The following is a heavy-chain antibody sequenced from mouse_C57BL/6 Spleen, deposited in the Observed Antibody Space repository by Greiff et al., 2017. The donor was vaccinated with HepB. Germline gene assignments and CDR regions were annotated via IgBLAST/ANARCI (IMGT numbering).Heavy chain of an antibody. V-gene: IGHV1-55*01. CDR3: ARYFITTVVATSYYFGY. Sequence: VQLQQPGAELVKPGASVKMSCKASGYTFTSYWITWVKQRPGQGLEWIGDIYPGSGSTNYNEKFKSKATLTVDTSSSTAYMQLSSLTSEDSAVYYCARYFITTVVATSYYFGYWGQGTTLTVSS. D-gene: IGHD1-1*01. J-gene: IGHJ2*01. CDR2: IYPGSGST. CDR1: GYTFTSYW.